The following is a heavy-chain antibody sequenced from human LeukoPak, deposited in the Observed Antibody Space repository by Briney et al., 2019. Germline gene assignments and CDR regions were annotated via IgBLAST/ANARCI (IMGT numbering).Heavy chain of an antibody. Sequence: PSETLSLTCTVSGGSISSSSYYWGWIRQPPGKGLEWIGSIYYSGSTYYNPSLKSRVTISVDTSKNQFSLKLSSVTAADTAVYYCASIGYNYGSGSYYTFHTLDYWGQGTLVTVSS. V-gene: IGHV4-39*01. D-gene: IGHD3-10*01. J-gene: IGHJ4*02. CDR1: GGSISSSSYY. CDR2: IYYSGST. CDR3: ASIGYNYGSGSYYTFHTLDY.